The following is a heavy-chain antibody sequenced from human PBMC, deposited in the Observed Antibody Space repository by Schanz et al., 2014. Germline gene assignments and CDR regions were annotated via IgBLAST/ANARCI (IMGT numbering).Heavy chain of an antibody. V-gene: IGHV3-74*02. CDR1: GFTFSSYW. CDR3: AGPARWCGDNGFDP. CDR2: IKSDGSST. J-gene: IGHJ5*02. Sequence: EVQLVESGGGLVKPGGFLRLSCAASGFTFSSYWMHWVRQVPGKGLVWVSRIKSDGSSTSYADSVKGRFTISRDNAKNTLYLQINTLRAKSTAVEYGAGPARWCGDNGFDPWGQGTLVTVSS. D-gene: IGHD3-10*01.